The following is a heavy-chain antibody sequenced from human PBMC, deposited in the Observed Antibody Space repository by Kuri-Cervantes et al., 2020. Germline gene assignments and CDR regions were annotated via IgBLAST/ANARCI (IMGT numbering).Heavy chain of an antibody. J-gene: IGHJ4*02. D-gene: IGHD5-12*01. CDR3: ARDQGYSGYVSALGY. V-gene: IGHV4-34*01. Sequence: SQTLSLTCGVYGGSFSGYYWSWIHQPPGKGLEWIGEINHSGSTNYNPSLKSRVTISVDTSKNQFSLKLSSVTAADTAVYYCARDQGYSGYVSALGYWGQGTLDTVSS. CDR2: INHSGST. CDR1: GGSFSGYY.